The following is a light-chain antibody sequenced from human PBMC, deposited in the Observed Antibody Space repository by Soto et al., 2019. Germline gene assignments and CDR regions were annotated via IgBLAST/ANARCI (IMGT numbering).Light chain of an antibody. CDR3: QQDGSSRT. CDR2: GAS. V-gene: IGKV3-20*01. CDR1: QSVRSNY. J-gene: IGKJ1*01. Sequence: EIVLTQSPGTLSLSPGERATLSCRASQSVRSNYLAWYPQKPGQAPRLLIYGASSRATGIPDRFSGSGSGTDFTLTISRLEPEDFGVYYCQQDGSSRTFGQGTKVEIK.